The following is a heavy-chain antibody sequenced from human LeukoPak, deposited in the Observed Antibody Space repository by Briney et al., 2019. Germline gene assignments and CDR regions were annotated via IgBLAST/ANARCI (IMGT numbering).Heavy chain of an antibody. Sequence: GGSLRLSCAASGFTFSSYAMHWVRQAPGKGLEYVSTINSNGGRTYYANSVKGRFTISRDNSKNTLYLQMDSLRSEDMAVYYCARDRYGSGGYPIYLDYWGQGTQVIVSS. CDR1: GFTFSSYA. D-gene: IGHD3-10*01. J-gene: IGHJ4*02. CDR3: ARDRYGSGGYPIYLDY. CDR2: INSNGGRT. V-gene: IGHV3-64*01.